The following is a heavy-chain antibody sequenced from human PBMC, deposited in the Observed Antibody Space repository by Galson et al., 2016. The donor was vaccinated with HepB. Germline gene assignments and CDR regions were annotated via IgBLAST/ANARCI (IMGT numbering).Heavy chain of an antibody. Sequence: SVKVSCKASGHTFINHGITWVRQAPGQGLEWMGWISGDNGDTNYAPKFQDRVVMTTDTSTKTSFMELRRLRSDDTAMYYCASDSATVTVGKFGPWGQGTLVTVSA. J-gene: IGHJ5*02. CDR1: GHTFINHG. CDR3: ASDSATVTVGKFGP. V-gene: IGHV1-18*01. CDR2: ISGDNGDT. D-gene: IGHD4-17*01.